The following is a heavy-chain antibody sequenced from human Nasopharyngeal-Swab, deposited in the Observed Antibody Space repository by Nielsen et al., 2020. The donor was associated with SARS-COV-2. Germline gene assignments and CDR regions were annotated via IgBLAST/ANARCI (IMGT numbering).Heavy chain of an antibody. Sequence: VRQAPGKGLLWVSRIDTDGTITGYADSVKGRFTISRDNAKNTLYLQMNSLRAEDTAVYYCARDVGGRDNYWGQGALVTVSS. J-gene: IGHJ4*02. CDR3: ARDVGGRDNY. CDR2: IDTDGTIT. V-gene: IGHV3-74*01. D-gene: IGHD2-15*01.